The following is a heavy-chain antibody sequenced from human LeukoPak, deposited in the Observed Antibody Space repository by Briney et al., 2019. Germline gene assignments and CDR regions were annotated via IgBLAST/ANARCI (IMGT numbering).Heavy chain of an antibody. CDR1: GFTFTNYA. V-gene: IGHV3-23*01. CDR2: ISGSGGNT. D-gene: IGHD1-14*01. Sequence: GGSLRLSCAASGFTFTNYAMSWVRQAPGKGLEWVSAISGSGGNTYYADSVKGRFTISRDSSKNTLYLQMNSLRAEDTAVYYCAKVSGGGLYYDGMDVWGQGTTVTVSS. CDR3: AKVSGGGLYYDGMDV. J-gene: IGHJ6*02.